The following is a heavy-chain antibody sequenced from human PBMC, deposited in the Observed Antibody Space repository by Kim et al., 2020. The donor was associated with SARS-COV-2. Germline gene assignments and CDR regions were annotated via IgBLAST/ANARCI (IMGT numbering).Heavy chain of an antibody. D-gene: IGHD3-22*01. J-gene: IGHJ4*02. CDR2: GTT. Sequence: GTTDYAATVKGRFTISRDDSKTTLYLKMNSLKTEDTAVYYCTTHSGYSPYWGQGTLVTVSS. CDR3: TTHSGYSPY. V-gene: IGHV3-15*01.